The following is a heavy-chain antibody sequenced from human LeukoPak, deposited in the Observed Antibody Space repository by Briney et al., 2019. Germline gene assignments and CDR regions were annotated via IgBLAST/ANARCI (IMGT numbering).Heavy chain of an antibody. D-gene: IGHD1-20*01. J-gene: IGHJ6*02. CDR1: GFTFCDYY. V-gene: IGHV3-11*01. CDR2: IRSSGNTI. CDR3: ARVSYNWNYHYYNGMDV. Sequence: GGSLRLSCAASGFTFCDYYMSWIRQAPGKGLEWVSYIRSSGNTIYYADSVKGRFTISRDNAKNSLYLQMNSLRAEDTAVYYCARVSYNWNYHYYNGMDVWGQGTTVTVSS.